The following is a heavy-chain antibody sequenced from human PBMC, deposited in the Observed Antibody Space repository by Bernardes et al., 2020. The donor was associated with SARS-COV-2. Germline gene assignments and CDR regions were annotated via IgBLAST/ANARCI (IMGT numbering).Heavy chain of an antibody. CDR1: GGSFSGYS. CDR3: ARARGNFWSGYSHFDY. CDR2: INHRGST. J-gene: IGHJ4*02. D-gene: IGHD3-3*01. Sequence: SETLSLTCAVYGGSFSGYSWSWIRQSPGKGLEWIGEINHRGSTYYKAPLKSRVTISMDTSKNQFSLKLSSVTAADTAVYYCARARGNFWSGYSHFDYWSQGTQVTVSS. V-gene: IGHV4-34*01.